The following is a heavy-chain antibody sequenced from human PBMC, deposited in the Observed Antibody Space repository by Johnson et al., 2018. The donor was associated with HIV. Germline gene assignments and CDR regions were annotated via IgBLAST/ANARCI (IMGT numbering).Heavy chain of an antibody. CDR1: GFTFSSYA. Sequence: VHLVESGGGVVQPGRSLRLSCAASGFTFSSYAMHWVRQAPGKGLEWLAVISYDGSNKYYADSVKGRFTISRDNSKNTLYLQMNSLRAEDTAVYYCAKDGAGPDAFDIWGQGTMVTVSS. D-gene: IGHD3-16*01. CDR3: AKDGAGPDAFDI. V-gene: IGHV3-30-3*01. CDR2: ISYDGSNK. J-gene: IGHJ3*02.